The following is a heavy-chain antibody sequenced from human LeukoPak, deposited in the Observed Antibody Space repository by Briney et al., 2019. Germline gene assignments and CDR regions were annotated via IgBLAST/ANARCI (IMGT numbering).Heavy chain of an antibody. CDR2: ISGSGGST. CDR3: ANGDSSGYYYFNWFDP. Sequence: GASLRLSCAASGFTFSSYAMSWVRQAPGKGLEWVSAISGSGGSTYYADSVKGRFTLSRDNSKSTLYLQMNSLRAEDTAVYYCANGDSSGYYYFNWFDPWGQGTLVTVSS. J-gene: IGHJ5*02. CDR1: GFTFSSYA. D-gene: IGHD3-22*01. V-gene: IGHV3-23*01.